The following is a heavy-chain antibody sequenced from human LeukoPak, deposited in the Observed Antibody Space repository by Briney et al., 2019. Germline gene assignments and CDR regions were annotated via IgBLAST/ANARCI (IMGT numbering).Heavy chain of an antibody. CDR1: GYTFTSYG. J-gene: IGHJ6*03. Sequence: ASVKVSCKASGYTFTSYGISWVRQAPGQGLEWMGWISAYNGNTNYAQKLQGRVTMTTDTSTSTAYMELRSLRSDDTAVYYCASSVGPAATGFHYYMDVWAKGPRSPSP. CDR2: ISAYNGNT. V-gene: IGHV1-18*01. D-gene: IGHD2-2*01. CDR3: ASSVGPAATGFHYYMDV.